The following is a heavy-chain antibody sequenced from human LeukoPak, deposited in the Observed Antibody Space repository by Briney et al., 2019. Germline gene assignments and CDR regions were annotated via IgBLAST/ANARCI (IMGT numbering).Heavy chain of an antibody. CDR1: GGSISSYY. CDR2: IYYSGST. J-gene: IGHJ4*02. Sequence: SETLSLTCTVSGGSISSYYWSWIRQPPGKGLEWIGYIYYSGSTNYNPSLKSRVTISINTSKNQFSLNLTSVTASDTAVYYCARGMYYYAGRGDAGGQGTLVTVS. V-gene: IGHV4-59*08. CDR3: ARGMYYYAGRGDA. D-gene: IGHD3-10*01.